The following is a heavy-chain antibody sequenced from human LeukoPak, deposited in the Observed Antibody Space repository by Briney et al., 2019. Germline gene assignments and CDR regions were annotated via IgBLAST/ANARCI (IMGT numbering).Heavy chain of an antibody. V-gene: IGHV3-72*01. J-gene: IGHJ4*02. CDR1: GFTFSDHY. Sequence: PGGSLRLSCAASGFTFSDHYMDWVRQAPGKGLEWVGRCRNKANSYTTEYAASVKGRFTISSDDSKNSLYLQMNSLRTEDTAVYYCAKDSAWQQLVPEPFDYWGQGTLVTVSS. CDR3: AKDSAWQQLVPEPFDY. CDR2: CRNKANSYTT. D-gene: IGHD6-13*01.